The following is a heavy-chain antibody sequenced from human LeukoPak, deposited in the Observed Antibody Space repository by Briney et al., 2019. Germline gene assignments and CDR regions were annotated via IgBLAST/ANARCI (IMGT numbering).Heavy chain of an antibody. D-gene: IGHD5-18*01. CDR2: IYYSGST. CDR1: GGSISSGGYY. J-gene: IGHJ4*02. CDR3: ARDVGYSYGYPYYFDY. Sequence: PSQTLSLTCTVSGGSISSGGYYWSWLRQHPGRGLEWFGYIYYSGSTYYNPSLKSRVTISVDTFKNQFSLKLSSVTAADTAVYYCARDVGYSYGYPYYFDYWGQGTLVTVSS. V-gene: IGHV4-31*03.